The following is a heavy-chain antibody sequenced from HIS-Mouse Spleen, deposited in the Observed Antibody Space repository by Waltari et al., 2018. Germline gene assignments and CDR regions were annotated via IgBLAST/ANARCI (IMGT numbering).Heavy chain of an antibody. CDR2: IYYSGST. CDR1: GGSISSSSYY. J-gene: IGHJ2*01. Sequence: QLQLQESGPGLVKPSETLSLTCTVSGGSISSSSYYWGWTRPPPGKGLEWIGSIYYSGSTYYNPSLKSRVTISVDTSKNQFSLKLSSVTAADTAVYYCAREIPYSSGWYDWYFDLWGRGTLVNVSS. V-gene: IGHV4-39*07. CDR3: AREIPYSSGWYDWYFDL. D-gene: IGHD6-13*01.